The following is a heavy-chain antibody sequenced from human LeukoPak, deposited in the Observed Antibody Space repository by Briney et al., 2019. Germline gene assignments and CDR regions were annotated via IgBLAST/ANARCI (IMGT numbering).Heavy chain of an antibody. CDR1: GGSITSSNW. CDR3: ATYYDRAGSYYFDY. Sequence: ASGTLSLTCVVSGGSITSSNWWSWVRQPPGKGLEWIGEIYHSGSTNYNPSLKSRVTISVDMSKNQFSLKLSSVTAADTAVYYCATYYDRAGSYYFDYWGQGTLVTVSS. D-gene: IGHD3-22*01. V-gene: IGHV4-4*02. J-gene: IGHJ4*02. CDR2: IYHSGST.